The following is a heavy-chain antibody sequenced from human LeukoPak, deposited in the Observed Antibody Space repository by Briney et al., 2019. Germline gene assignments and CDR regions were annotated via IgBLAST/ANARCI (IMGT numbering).Heavy chain of an antibody. CDR1: GFTFSSYW. J-gene: IGHJ4*02. V-gene: IGHV3-7*01. D-gene: IGHD3-22*01. CDR2: IKQDGSEK. CDR3: ARDLGESVVGDPDYDSSGPYYFDY. Sequence: GGSLRLSCAASGFTFSSYWMSWVRQAPGKGLEWVANIKQDGSEKYYVDSVKGRFTISRDNAKNSLYLQMNSLRAEDTAVYYCARDLGESVVGDPDYDSSGPYYFDYWGQGTLVTVPS.